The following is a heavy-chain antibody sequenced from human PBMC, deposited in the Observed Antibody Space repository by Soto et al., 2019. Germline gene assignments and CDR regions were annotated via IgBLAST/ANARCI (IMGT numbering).Heavy chain of an antibody. Sequence: ASVKVSCTVSGYTHTELSMHWVRQAPGKGLEWMGGFDPEDGETIYAQKFQGRVTMTEDTSTDTAYMELSSLRSEDTAVYYCATVGKPYYYYMDVWGKGTTVTVSS. CDR1: GYTHTELS. V-gene: IGHV1-24*01. CDR3: ATVGKPYYYYMDV. J-gene: IGHJ6*03. CDR2: FDPEDGET.